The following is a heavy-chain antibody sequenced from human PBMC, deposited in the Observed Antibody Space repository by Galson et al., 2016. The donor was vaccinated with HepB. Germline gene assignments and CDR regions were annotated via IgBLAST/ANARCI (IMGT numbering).Heavy chain of an antibody. CDR3: AKAGYHGADAYYYYFDY. V-gene: IGHV3-30*18. D-gene: IGHD3-16*01. CDR2: TAYYGSNK. J-gene: IGHJ4*02. CDR1: GFTFSSYG. Sequence: SLRLSCAASGFTFSSYGMHWVRQAPGKGLEWVAVTAYYGSNKYYADSVKGRFTISRDNSKNTLYLQMNSLRPEDTAVYFCAKAGYHGADAYYYYFDYWGRGTLVTVSS.